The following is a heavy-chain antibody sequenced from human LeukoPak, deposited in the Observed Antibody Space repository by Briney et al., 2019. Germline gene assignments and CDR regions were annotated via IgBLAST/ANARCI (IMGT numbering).Heavy chain of an antibody. CDR2: ISAYNGNT. CDR1: GYSFTGYG. Sequence: ASVKVSCKASGYSFTGYGVSWVRQAPGQGLEWMGWISAYNGNTNYAQKLQGRVTMTTDTSTSTAYMELRSLRSDDTAVYYCARQYSSSWVQNYYYYGMDVWGQGTTVTVSS. D-gene: IGHD6-13*01. CDR3: ARQYSSSWVQNYYYYGMDV. J-gene: IGHJ6*02. V-gene: IGHV1-18*01.